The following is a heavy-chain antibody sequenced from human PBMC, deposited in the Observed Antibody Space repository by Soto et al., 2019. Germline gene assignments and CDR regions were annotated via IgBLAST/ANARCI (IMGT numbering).Heavy chain of an antibody. CDR1: GGSFSGYY. CDR2: VNHSGST. V-gene: IGHV4-34*01. J-gene: IGHJ6*02. CDR3: ARKYLPYYGSGSPYGMDV. Sequence: QVQLQQWGAGLLKPSETLSLTCGVYGGSFSGYYWSWIRQPPGKGLEWIGEVNHSGSTNYNPSLKSRFTRSVDTSKNQFSLKLSSVTAADTALYYCARKYLPYYGSGSPYGMDVWGQGTTVTVSS. D-gene: IGHD3-10*01.